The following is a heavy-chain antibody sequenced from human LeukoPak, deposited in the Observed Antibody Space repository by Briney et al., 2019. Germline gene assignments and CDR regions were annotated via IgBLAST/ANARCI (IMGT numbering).Heavy chain of an antibody. CDR3: AKGPLIEVAGTTWDH. D-gene: IGHD6-19*01. Sequence: GGSLRLSCAASGFTFSSYAMSWVRQAPGKGLEWVSTISSSGGNTYYPDSVKGRFTISRDNSKNTVYLQMNSLRADDTAVYYCAKGPLIEVAGTTWDHWGQGTLVTVSS. CDR1: GFTFSSYA. V-gene: IGHV3-23*01. CDR2: ISSSGGNT. J-gene: IGHJ4*02.